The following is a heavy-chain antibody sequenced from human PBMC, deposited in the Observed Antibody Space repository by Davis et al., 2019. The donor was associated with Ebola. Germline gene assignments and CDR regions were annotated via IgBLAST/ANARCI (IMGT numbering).Heavy chain of an antibody. D-gene: IGHD3-9*01. J-gene: IGHJ4*02. CDR3: ARDAFSLSRYDTEDH. Sequence: GESLKISCAASGFAFTRHSMNWVRQAPGKGLEWIAFISSGGDDRYYADSVKGRFTISRDNARDSLYLQMDSLRVEDTAIYYCARDAFSLSRYDTEDHWGQGTLVTVSS. CDR2: ISSGGDDR. V-gene: IGHV3-21*05. CDR1: GFAFTRHS.